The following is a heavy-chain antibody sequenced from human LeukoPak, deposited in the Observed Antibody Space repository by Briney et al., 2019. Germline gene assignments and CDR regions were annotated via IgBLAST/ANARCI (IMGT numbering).Heavy chain of an antibody. D-gene: IGHD3-16*01. Sequence: ASVRVSCKASGYTFSSNGISRVRQGPGQGLEWMAWISPYNGDTKYAPEFQGRVTVTTDTSTSTAYMELRGLRSDDTALYYCAKLRGGIYSNRDAFDIWGQGTMVTVSS. J-gene: IGHJ3*02. V-gene: IGHV1-18*04. CDR1: GYTFSSNG. CDR2: ISPYNGDT. CDR3: AKLRGGIYSNRDAFDI.